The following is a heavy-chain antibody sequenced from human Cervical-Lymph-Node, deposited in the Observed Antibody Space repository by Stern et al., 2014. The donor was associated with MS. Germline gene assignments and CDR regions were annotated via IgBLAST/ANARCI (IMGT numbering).Heavy chain of an antibody. D-gene: IGHD1-1*01. CDR2: ISVHGLNT. Sequence: EVQLVESGGDLVQPGGSLRLSCVGSGFSFTSYAMNWVRQAPGKGMEWVSGISVHGLNTSYADSVKGRFTISREPSSPKLYLLNSILRADGTAVYYCGVAGNYWGQGTLVTVSS. J-gene: IGHJ4*02. V-gene: IGHV3-23*04. CDR1: GFSFTSYA. CDR3: GVAGNY.